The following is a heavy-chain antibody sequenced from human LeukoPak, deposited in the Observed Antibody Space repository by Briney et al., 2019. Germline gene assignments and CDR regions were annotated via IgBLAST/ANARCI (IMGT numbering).Heavy chain of an antibody. V-gene: IGHV3-23*01. Sequence: GGSLRLSCAASGFTFSSYAMSWVSQAPGKGLEWVSAISGSGGSTYYADSVKGRFTISRDNSKNTLYLQMNSLRAEDTAVYYCAVRTGITMIVADYWGQGTLVTVSS. D-gene: IGHD3-22*01. CDR1: GFTFSSYA. CDR2: ISGSGGST. J-gene: IGHJ4*02. CDR3: AVRTGITMIVADY.